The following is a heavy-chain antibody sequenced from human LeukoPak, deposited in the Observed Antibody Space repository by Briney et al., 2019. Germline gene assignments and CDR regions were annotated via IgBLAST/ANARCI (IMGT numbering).Heavy chain of an antibody. D-gene: IGHD3-10*01. V-gene: IGHV4-39*07. CDR1: GGSISSGSYY. Sequence: PSETLSLTCIVSGGSISSGSYYWGWIRQPPGKGLEWIGSIYYSGSTYYNPSLKSRVTISVDTPKNQFSLKLSSVTAADTAVYYCARDPLSVLWFGDPINDWGQGTLVTVSS. CDR3: ARDPLSVLWFGDPIND. J-gene: IGHJ4*02. CDR2: IYYSGST.